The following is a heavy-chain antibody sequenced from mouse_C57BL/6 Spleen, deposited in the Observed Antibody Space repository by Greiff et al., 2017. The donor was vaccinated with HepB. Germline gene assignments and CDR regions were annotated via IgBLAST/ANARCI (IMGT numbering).Heavy chain of an antibody. CDR1: GYTFTSYW. V-gene: IGHV1-64*01. Sequence: QVQLQQPGAELVKPGASVKLSCKASGYTFTSYWMHWVKQRPGQGLEWIGMIHPNSGSTNYNEKFKSKATLTVDKSSSTAYMQLSSLTSEDSAVYYCARGLGRDYYAMDYWGQGTSVTVSS. CDR2: IHPNSGST. CDR3: ARGLGRDYYAMDY. J-gene: IGHJ4*01. D-gene: IGHD4-1*01.